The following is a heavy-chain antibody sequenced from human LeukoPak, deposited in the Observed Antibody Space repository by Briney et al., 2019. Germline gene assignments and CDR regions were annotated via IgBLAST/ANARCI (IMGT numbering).Heavy chain of an antibody. J-gene: IGHJ6*03. CDR3: ARVAVELGYCSSTSCQRQRYYYYYYMDV. V-gene: IGHV4-34*01. D-gene: IGHD2-2*01. Sequence: PSETLSLTCAVYGGSLSGYYWSWIRQPPGKGLEWIGEINHSGSTNYNPSLKSRVTISVDTSKNQFSLKLSSVTAADTAVYYCARVAVELGYCSSTSCQRQRYYYYYYMDVWGKGTTVTVSS. CDR1: GGSLSGYY. CDR2: INHSGST.